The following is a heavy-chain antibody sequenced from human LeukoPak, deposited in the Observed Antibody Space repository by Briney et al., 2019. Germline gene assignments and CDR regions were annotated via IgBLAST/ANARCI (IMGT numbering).Heavy chain of an antibody. CDR2: IYYSGST. D-gene: IGHD4-23*01. J-gene: IGHJ4*02. V-gene: IGHV4-59*01. CDR1: GGSISSYY. CDR3: ARSLGGGNSYFDY. Sequence: SETLSLTCTVSGGSISSYYWSWIRQPPGKGLEWIGYIYYSGSTNYNPSLKSRVTISVDTSKNQFSLKLSSVTAADTAVYYCARSLGGGNSYFDYWGQGTLVTVSS.